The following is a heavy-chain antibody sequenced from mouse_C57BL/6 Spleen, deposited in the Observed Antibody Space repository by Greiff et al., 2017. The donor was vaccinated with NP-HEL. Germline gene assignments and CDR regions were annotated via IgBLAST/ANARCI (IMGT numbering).Heavy chain of an antibody. V-gene: IGHV1-42*01. Sequence: EVQLQQSGPELVKPGASVKISCKASGYSFTGYYMNWVKQSPEKSLEWIGEINPSTGGTTYNQKFKAKATLTVDKSSSTAYMQLKSLTSEDSAVYYCARHYYGSSYAYFDYWGQGTTLTVSS. CDR2: INPSTGGT. J-gene: IGHJ2*01. CDR1: GYSFTGYY. D-gene: IGHD1-1*01. CDR3: ARHYYGSSYAYFDY.